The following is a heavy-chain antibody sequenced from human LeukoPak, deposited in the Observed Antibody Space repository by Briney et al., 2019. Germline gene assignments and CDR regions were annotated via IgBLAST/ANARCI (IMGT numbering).Heavy chain of an antibody. CDR1: GYTFTSYD. CDR2: MNPNSGNT. D-gene: IGHD6-6*01. Sequence: ASVKVSCKASGYTFTSYDINWVRHATGQGLEWMGWMNPNSGNTGYAQKFQGRVTMTRNTSISTAYMELSSLRSEDTAVYYCARGRSIAASVGYYYFDYWGQGTLVTVSS. J-gene: IGHJ4*02. V-gene: IGHV1-8*01. CDR3: ARGRSIAASVGYYYFDY.